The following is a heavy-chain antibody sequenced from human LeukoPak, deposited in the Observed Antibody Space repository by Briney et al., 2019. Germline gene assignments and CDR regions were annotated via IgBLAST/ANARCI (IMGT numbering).Heavy chain of an antibody. J-gene: IGHJ4*02. CDR2: INPNSGGT. CDR3: ARGDMGGYDSFRGEY. D-gene: IGHD5-12*01. CDR1: GYTFTGYY. Sequence: GASVKVSCKASGYTFTGYYMDWVRQAPGQGLEWMGWINPNSGGTNYAQKFQGRVTMTRDTSISTAYMELSRLRSDDTAVYYCARGDMGGYDSFRGEYWGQGTLVTVSS. V-gene: IGHV1-2*02.